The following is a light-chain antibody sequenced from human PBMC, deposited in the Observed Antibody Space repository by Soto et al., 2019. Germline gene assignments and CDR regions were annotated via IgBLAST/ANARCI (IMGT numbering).Light chain of an antibody. CDR2: DAS. J-gene: IGKJ4*01. CDR3: QQFQSYALT. V-gene: IGKV1-13*02. Sequence: AIQLTQSPSSLSASVGDRVTITCRASQGISSALAWYQHKPGRAPRLLIYDASSLQSGVPSRFSGSGSGTGFTLTISSLQPEDFATYYCQQFQSYALTFGGGTKVDIK. CDR1: QGISSA.